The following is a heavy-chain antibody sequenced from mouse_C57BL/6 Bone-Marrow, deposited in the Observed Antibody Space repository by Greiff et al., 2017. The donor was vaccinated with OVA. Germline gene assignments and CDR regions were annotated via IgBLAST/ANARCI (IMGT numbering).Heavy chain of an antibody. CDR1: GYTFTDYY. J-gene: IGHJ1*03. Sequence: EVQLQQSGPVLVKPGASVKMSCKASGYTFTDYYMNWVNQSHGKSLEWIGVINPYNGGTSYNQKFKGQATLTVDTSSSTAYMELNSLTSEDSAVYYCARGDYGSSYEYFDVWGTGTTVTVSS. D-gene: IGHD1-1*01. CDR2: INPYNGGT. CDR3: ARGDYGSSYEYFDV. V-gene: IGHV1-19*01.